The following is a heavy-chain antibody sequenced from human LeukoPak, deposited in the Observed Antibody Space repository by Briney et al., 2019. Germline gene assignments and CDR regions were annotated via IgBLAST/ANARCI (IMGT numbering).Heavy chain of an antibody. J-gene: IGHJ4*02. D-gene: IGHD6-19*01. CDR1: GFTLSSYA. CDR2: ISGSGGST. Sequence: GGSLRLSCAAFGFTLSSYAMSWVRQAPGKGLEWVSAISGSGGSTYYADSVKGRFTISRDNSKNTLYLQMNSLRAEDTAVYYCAKISYSSGSDYWGQGTLVTVSS. CDR3: AKISYSSGSDY. V-gene: IGHV3-23*01.